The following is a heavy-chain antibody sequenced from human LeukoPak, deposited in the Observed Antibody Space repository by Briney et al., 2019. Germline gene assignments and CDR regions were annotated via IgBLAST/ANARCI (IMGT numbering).Heavy chain of an antibody. CDR1: GYTFTSYG. CDR3: ARVSKDIAVAGGGNFDY. Sequence: ASVKVSCKASGYTFTSYGISWVRQAPGQGLEWMGWISAYNGNTNYAQKLQGRVTMTRDTSTSTVYMELSSLRSEDTAVYYCARVSKDIAVAGGGNFDYWGQGTLVTVSS. CDR2: ISAYNGNT. V-gene: IGHV1-18*01. D-gene: IGHD6-19*01. J-gene: IGHJ4*02.